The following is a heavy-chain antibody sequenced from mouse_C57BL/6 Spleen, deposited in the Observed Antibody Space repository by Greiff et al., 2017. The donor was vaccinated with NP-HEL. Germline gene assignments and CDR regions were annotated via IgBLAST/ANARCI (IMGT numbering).Heavy chain of an antibody. CDR1: GFTFSDYG. V-gene: IGHV5-17*01. CDR3: ARPYYSKYYYAMDY. Sequence: EVQLVESGGGLVKPGGSLKLSCAASGFTFSDYGMHWVRQAPEKGLEWVAYISSGSSTIYYADTVKGRFTISRDNAKNTLFLQMTSLRSEDTAMYYCARPYYSKYYYAMDYWGQGTSVTVSS. CDR2: ISSGSSTI. D-gene: IGHD2-5*01. J-gene: IGHJ4*01.